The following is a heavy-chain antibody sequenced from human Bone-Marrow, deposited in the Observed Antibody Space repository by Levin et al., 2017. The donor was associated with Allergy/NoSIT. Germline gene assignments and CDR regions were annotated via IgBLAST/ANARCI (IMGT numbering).Heavy chain of an antibody. Sequence: LGESLKISCQVFEYSFTDFWIGWVRHLPGKGLSWVGNIFPGDSDTRYNPSFQGQVRLSVDKSINTAYMQWSSLKASDSAIYYCATKVAGKDFYDFWGQGTLVTVSS. CDR3: ATKVAGKDFYDF. CDR2: IFPGDSDT. D-gene: IGHD2/OR15-2a*01. CDR1: EYSFTDFW. J-gene: IGHJ1*01. V-gene: IGHV5-51*01.